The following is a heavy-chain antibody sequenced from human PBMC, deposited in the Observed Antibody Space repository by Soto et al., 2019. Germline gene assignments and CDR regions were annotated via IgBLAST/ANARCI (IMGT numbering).Heavy chain of an antibody. D-gene: IGHD3-16*01. Sequence: PGGSLRLSCEASGFTFDDFVMHWVRQRPGKGLEWVSSVNWNGRTNLYADSVKGRFTVSRDNAKNSLYLQMTSLRPNDTALYFCAKARKYNYALDHWGQGMLVTVSS. J-gene: IGHJ4*02. CDR2: VNWNGRTN. CDR1: GFTFDDFV. CDR3: AKARKYNYALDH. V-gene: IGHV3-9*01.